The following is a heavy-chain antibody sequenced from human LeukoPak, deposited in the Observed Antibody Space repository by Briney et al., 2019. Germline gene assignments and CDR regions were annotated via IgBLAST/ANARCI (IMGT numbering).Heavy chain of an antibody. J-gene: IGHJ4*02. CDR3: ARGTYSSGWASRYYFDC. V-gene: IGHV4-34*01. CDR1: GGSFSGYY. Sequence: ETSETLSLTCAVYGGSFSGYYWSWIRQPPGKGLEWIGEINHSGSTNYNPSLKSRVTISVDTSKNQFSLKLSSVTAADTAVYYCARGTYSSGWASRYYFDCWGQGTLVTVSS. D-gene: IGHD6-19*01. CDR2: INHSGST.